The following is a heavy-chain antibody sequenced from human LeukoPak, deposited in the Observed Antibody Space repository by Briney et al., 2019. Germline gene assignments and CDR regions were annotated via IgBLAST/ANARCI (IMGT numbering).Heavy chain of an antibody. J-gene: IGHJ6*02. V-gene: IGHV3-48*03. CDR3: ARDLGYCSGDRCYYYFGMDV. CDR2: ISSGGSTT. CDR1: GFTFRSYE. Sequence: GGSLRLSCAASGFTFRSYEMNWVRQAPGKGLEWVSYISSGGSTTYYADSVKGRFTISRDNSRNTLYLQMNSLKADDTAVYYCARDLGYCSGDRCYYYFGMDVWGQGTTVTVSS. D-gene: IGHD2-15*01.